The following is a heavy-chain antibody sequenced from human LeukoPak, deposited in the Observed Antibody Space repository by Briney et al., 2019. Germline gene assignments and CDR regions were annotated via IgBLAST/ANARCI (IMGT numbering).Heavy chain of an antibody. V-gene: IGHV4-61*09. CDR2: FYSGGST. D-gene: IGHD2-21*01. CDR3: ARGSYCGNTRCHGRSYMDV. Sequence: SQTLSLTCTVSGGSINSGTYYWAWIRQPAGKGLEWIGHFYSGGSTSYNPSLKSRVSISADASKTQVSLRLTSVTAADTAVYYCARGSYCGNTRCHGRSYMDVWGKGTTVAASS. CDR1: GGSINSGTYY. J-gene: IGHJ6*03.